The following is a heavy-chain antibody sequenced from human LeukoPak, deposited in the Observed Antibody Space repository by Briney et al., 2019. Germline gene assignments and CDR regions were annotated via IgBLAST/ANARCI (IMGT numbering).Heavy chain of an antibody. V-gene: IGHV4-59*01. Sequence: PSETLSLTCTVSSGSISSYYWSWIRQSPGKGLEWIGYIYYSGSTNYNPSLKSRVTMSVDTSKNQFSLKLSSVTAADTAVYYCARAVTGTYGLFQHWGQGTLVTVSS. D-gene: IGHD1-26*01. CDR1: SGSISSYY. J-gene: IGHJ1*01. CDR3: ARAVTGTYGLFQH. CDR2: IYYSGST.